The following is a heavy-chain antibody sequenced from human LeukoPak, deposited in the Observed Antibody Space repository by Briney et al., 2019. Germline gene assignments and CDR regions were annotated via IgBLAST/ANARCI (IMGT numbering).Heavy chain of an antibody. CDR3: ARVRFYYDSSGPNDAFDI. CDR1: GYTFTGYY. V-gene: IGHV1-2*02. CDR2: INPNSGGT. J-gene: IGHJ3*02. D-gene: IGHD3-22*01. Sequence: ASVKVSCKASGYTFTGYYMHWVRQAPGQGLEWMGWINPNSGGTNYAQKFQGRVTMTRDTSISTAYMELSRLRSDGTAVYYCARVRFYYDSSGPNDAFDIWGQGTMVTVSS.